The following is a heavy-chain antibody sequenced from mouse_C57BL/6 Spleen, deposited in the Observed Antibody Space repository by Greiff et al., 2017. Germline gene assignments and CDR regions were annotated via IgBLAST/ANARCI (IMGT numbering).Heavy chain of an antibody. CDR2: IDPSDSET. CDR3: ARSPHYYGSSYGYFDY. J-gene: IGHJ2*01. CDR1: GYTFTSYW. D-gene: IGHD1-1*01. V-gene: IGHV1-52*01. Sequence: QVQLQQSGAELVRPGSSVKLSCKASGYTFTSYWMHWVKQRPIQGLEWIGNIDPSDSETHYNQKFKDKATLTVDKSSSTAYMQLSSLTSEDSAVYYCARSPHYYGSSYGYFDYWGQGTTLTVSS.